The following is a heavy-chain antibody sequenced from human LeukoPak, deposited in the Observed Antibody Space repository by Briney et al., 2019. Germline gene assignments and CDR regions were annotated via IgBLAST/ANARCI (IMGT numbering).Heavy chain of an antibody. CDR3: ARDRVATIGFDY. CDR1: GFTFSIYW. V-gene: IGHV3-74*01. CDR2: INSDVSNT. D-gene: IGHD5-12*01. J-gene: IGHJ4*02. Sequence: PGGSLRLSCAASGFTFSIYWMHWVRQAPGKGLVWVSRINSDVSNTSYADSVKGRFTISRDNAKNSLYLQMNSLRAEDTAVYYCARDRVATIGFDYWGQGTLVTVSS.